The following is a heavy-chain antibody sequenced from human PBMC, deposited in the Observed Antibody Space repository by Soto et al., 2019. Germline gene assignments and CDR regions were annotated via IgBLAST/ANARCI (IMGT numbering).Heavy chain of an antibody. CDR3: ARGVATLLYYYGMDV. J-gene: IGHJ6*02. CDR1: GGSFSGYY. V-gene: IGHV4-34*01. CDR2: IYYSGST. Sequence: PSETLSLTCAVYGGSFSGYYWGWIRQPPGKGLEWIGSIYYSGSTYYNPSLKSRVTISVDTSKNQFSLKLSSVTAADTAVYYCARGVATLLYYYGMDVWGQGTTVTVSS. D-gene: IGHD5-12*01.